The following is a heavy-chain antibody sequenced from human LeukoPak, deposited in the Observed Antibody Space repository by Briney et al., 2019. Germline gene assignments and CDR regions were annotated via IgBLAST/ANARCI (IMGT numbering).Heavy chain of an antibody. J-gene: IGHJ4*02. Sequence: PGGSLRLSCAASGFTFSTYGMNWVRQAPGKGLEWVSGISPSGDITYYADSVKGRFTISRDNAKNSLYLQMNSLRAEDTAVYYCARDLYGVGATNDYWGQGTLVTVSS. CDR2: ISPSGDIT. CDR3: ARDLYGVGATNDY. CDR1: GFTFSTYG. V-gene: IGHV3-48*01. D-gene: IGHD1-26*01.